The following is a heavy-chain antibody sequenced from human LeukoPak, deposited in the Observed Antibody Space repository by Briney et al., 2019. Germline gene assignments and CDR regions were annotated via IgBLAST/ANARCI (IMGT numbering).Heavy chain of an antibody. CDR1: GFTVTTDH. V-gene: IGHV3-7*05. D-gene: IGHD6-19*01. CDR2: INQGGSEK. J-gene: IGHJ4*02. Sequence: GGSLRLSCAASGFTVTTDHMSWVRQPPGKGLEWVANINQGGSEKYYLNSVKGRFTISRDNAKNSLYLQMNSLRADDTAIYYCVRDGSGYDYWGQGTLVTVSS. CDR3: VRDGSGYDY.